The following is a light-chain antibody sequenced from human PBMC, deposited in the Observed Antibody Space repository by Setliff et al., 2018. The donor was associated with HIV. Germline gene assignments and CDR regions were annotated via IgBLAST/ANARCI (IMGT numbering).Light chain of an antibody. CDR1: SSDIGAYNF. Sequence: QSVLTQPASASGSPGQSITISCTGTSSDIGAYNFVSWYQQYPGKAPQLLIYDVSKRPSGVSDRFSGSKSGNTASLTISGLRSEDEADYYCTSYTRSSTYVFGTGTKVTVL. CDR2: DVS. CDR3: TSYTRSSTYV. J-gene: IGLJ1*01. V-gene: IGLV2-14*03.